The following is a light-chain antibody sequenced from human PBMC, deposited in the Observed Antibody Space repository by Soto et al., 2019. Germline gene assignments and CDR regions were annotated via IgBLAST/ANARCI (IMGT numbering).Light chain of an antibody. J-gene: IGKJ2*01. Sequence: DAVLNRSSLSLPVTLGQPATISCRSSQGLASREGNTYLNWFQQRPGQSPRRLIYKVSNRDSGVPDKFSGSGSGTDFTLKISRVEAEDVGVYYCMQGTHWPYTFGQGTKLEIK. V-gene: IGKV2-30*01. CDR3: MQGTHWPYT. CDR1: QGLASREGNTY. CDR2: KVS.